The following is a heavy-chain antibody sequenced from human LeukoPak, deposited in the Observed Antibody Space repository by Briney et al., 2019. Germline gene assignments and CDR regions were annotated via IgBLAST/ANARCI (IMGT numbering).Heavy chain of an antibody. CDR1: GFTFSSYS. CDR2: LSSSSTYI. CDR3: ARAGMTGTTGALDI. J-gene: IGHJ3*02. Sequence: PGGSLRLACAASGFTFSSYSMNWVRQAPGKGLEWVSSLSSSSTYIYYADSVKGRFTISRDNAKNSLYLQMNSLRAEDTAVYYCARAGMTGTTGALDIWGQGTMITVSS. V-gene: IGHV3-21*01. D-gene: IGHD1-20*01.